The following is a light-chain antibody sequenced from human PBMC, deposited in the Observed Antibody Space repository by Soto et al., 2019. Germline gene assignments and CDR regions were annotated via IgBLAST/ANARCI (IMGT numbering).Light chain of an antibody. J-gene: IGKJ1*01. CDR3: QQRSNWPPT. CDR2: DTS. Sequence: ETVLTQSPAPLSLSPGEIATLSCRASQSVSSYLAWYQQKPGQAPRLLIYDTSNRAAGIPARFSGSGSGTDFTLTISSLEPEDFAVYYCQQRSNWPPTFGQGTKVEIK. CDR1: QSVSSY. V-gene: IGKV3-11*01.